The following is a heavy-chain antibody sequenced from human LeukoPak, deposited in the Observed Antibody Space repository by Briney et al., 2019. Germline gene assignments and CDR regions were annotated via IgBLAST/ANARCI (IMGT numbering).Heavy chain of an antibody. D-gene: IGHD6-13*01. Sequence: PGGSLRLSCAASGFTFSSYWMSWVRQALGKGLEWVANIKQDGSEKYCVDSVKGRFTISRDNAKNSLYLQMNSLRAEDTAVYYCARQRAAAGTVLFDYWGQGTLVTVSS. CDR1: GFTFSSYW. V-gene: IGHV3-7*01. CDR3: ARQRAAAGTVLFDY. J-gene: IGHJ4*02. CDR2: IKQDGSEK.